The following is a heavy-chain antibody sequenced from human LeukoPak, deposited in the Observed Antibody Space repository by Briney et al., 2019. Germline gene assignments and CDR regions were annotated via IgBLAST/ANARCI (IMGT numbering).Heavy chain of an antibody. CDR3: SRSLDY. Sequence: PGGSLRLSCAASGFPISSYWMDWVRQAPGKGMEWVANIKEDGSQQYYADSVKGRFTISRDNAKNSLYLQMNSLRVEDTAIYYCSRSLDYLGQGALVTVSS. CDR2: IKEDGSQQ. J-gene: IGHJ4*02. CDR1: GFPISSYW. V-gene: IGHV3-7*01.